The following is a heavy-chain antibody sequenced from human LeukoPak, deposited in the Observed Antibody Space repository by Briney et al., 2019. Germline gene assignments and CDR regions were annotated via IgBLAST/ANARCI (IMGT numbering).Heavy chain of an antibody. D-gene: IGHD3-10*01. CDR2: INHSGST. Sequence: PSETLSLTCAVYGGSFSGYYWSWIRQPPGKGLEWIGEINHSGSTNYNPSLKSRVTISVDTSKNQFSLKLSSVTAADTAVYYCAAITMVRGVRPAYKDDYWGQGTLVTVSS. J-gene: IGHJ4*02. CDR3: AAITMVRGVRPAYKDDY. V-gene: IGHV4-34*01. CDR1: GGSFSGYY.